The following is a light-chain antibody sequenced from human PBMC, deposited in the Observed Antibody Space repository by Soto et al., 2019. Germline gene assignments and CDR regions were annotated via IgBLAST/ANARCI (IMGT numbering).Light chain of an antibody. J-gene: IGKJ1*01. CDR3: HQRSNWWT. CDR1: QSLSSS. Sequence: PGDRATLSCRASQSLSSSLAWYQQTPGQAPRVLIYDTSSRATGIPARFSGSGSGTDSTLPISSLEPEDSAVYYCHQRSNWWTFGQGTKVDI. V-gene: IGKV3-11*01. CDR2: DTS.